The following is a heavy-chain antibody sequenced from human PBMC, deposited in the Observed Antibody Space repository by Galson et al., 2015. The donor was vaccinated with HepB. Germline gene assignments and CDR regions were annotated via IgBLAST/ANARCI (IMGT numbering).Heavy chain of an antibody. Sequence: SLRLSCAASGFTFSSHGMHWVRQTPGKGLEWVALIWSDGTNKYYADSVKGRFTISRDNSKNTLYLQMDSLRAEDTAAYYCAREAAIAAPATFDYWGQGTLVTVSS. J-gene: IGHJ4*02. D-gene: IGHD6-13*01. CDR1: GFTFSSHG. CDR2: IWSDGTNK. CDR3: AREAAIAAPATFDY. V-gene: IGHV3-33*01.